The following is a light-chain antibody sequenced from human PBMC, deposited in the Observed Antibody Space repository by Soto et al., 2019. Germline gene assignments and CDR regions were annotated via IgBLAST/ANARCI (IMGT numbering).Light chain of an antibody. Sequence: EIVLTQSPGTLSLSPGERATLSCRASQSVTSHLAWCQQKPGQAPRLLIYGASSRATGTADRFSGSGSGTDFTLTISRLEPEDFAVYYCQQYARSPLTFGGGTKV. J-gene: IGKJ4*01. CDR3: QQYARSPLT. CDR2: GAS. V-gene: IGKV3-20*01. CDR1: QSVTSH.